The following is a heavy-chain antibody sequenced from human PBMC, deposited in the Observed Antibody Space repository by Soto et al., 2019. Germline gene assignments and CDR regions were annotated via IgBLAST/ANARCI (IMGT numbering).Heavy chain of an antibody. J-gene: IGHJ6*03. CDR1: GFTFSSYW. CDR2: IKQDGSEK. V-gene: IGHV3-7*01. D-gene: IGHD1-26*01. Sequence: EVQLVESGGGLVQPGGSLRLSCAASGFTFSSYWMSWVRQAPGKGLAWVANIKQDGSEKYYVDSVKGRFTISRDNAKNSLYLQMNSLRAEDTAVYYCARVRYPGYYYYYMDVWGKGTTVTVSS. CDR3: ARVRYPGYYYYYMDV.